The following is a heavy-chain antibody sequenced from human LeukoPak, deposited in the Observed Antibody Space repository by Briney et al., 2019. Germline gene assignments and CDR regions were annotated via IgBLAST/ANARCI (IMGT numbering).Heavy chain of an antibody. CDR1: GGSISTYY. J-gene: IGHJ4*02. D-gene: IGHD6-25*01. V-gene: IGHV4-59*08. CDR2: LYYSGTT. Sequence: SETLSLTCTVSGGSISTYYWTWIRQPPGKGLEWIGYLYYSGTTDYNPSLKSRVTISGDTSNNQFSLKLTSVTAADAAVYFCARQLPTAAADTRGYFDYWGQGTVVTVSS. CDR3: ARQLPTAAADTRGYFDY.